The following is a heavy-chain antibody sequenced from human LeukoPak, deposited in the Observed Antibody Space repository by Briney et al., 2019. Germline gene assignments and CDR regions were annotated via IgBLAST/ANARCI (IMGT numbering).Heavy chain of an antibody. CDR2: ISGSGGST. J-gene: IGHJ6*03. V-gene: IGHV3-23*01. CDR1: GFTFSSYG. Sequence: PGGTLRLSCAASGFTFSSYGMSWVRQAPGKGLEWVSAISGSGGSTYYADSVKGRFTISRDNSKNTLYLQMNSLRAEDTAVYYCAKEKGITMTNYYYYYMDVWGKGTAVTISS. D-gene: IGHD3-22*01. CDR3: AKEKGITMTNYYYYYMDV.